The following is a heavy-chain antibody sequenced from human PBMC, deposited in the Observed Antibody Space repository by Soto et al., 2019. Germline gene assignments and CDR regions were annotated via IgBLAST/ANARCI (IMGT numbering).Heavy chain of an antibody. Sequence: ASVKVSCKASGYTFTSYYMHWVRQAPGQGLEWMGIINPSGGSTSYAQKFQGRVTMTRDTSTSTVYMELSSLRSEDTAVYYCESQSRNYYDSSGYHFDYWGQGTLVTVSS. V-gene: IGHV1-46*01. J-gene: IGHJ4*02. CDR3: ESQSRNYYDSSGYHFDY. CDR2: INPSGGST. CDR1: GYTFTSYY. D-gene: IGHD3-22*01.